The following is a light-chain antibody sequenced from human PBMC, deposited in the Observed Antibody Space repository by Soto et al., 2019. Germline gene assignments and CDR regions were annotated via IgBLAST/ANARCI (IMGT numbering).Light chain of an antibody. J-gene: IGKJ5*01. Sequence: EIVLTQSPATLSLSPGERATLSCRASQSVSSYLAWYQQKPGQAPRLLIYDASNRATGIPARFSGSGSGTDFTRTISRLEPEDFADHYCQQRSNFGQGTRLEIK. V-gene: IGKV3-11*01. CDR1: QSVSSY. CDR2: DAS. CDR3: QQRSN.